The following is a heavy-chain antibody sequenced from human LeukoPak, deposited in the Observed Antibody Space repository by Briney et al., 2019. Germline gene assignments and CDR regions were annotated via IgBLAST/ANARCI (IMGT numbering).Heavy chain of an antibody. CDR2: IYDTGIT. V-gene: IGHV4-59*01. Sequence: SETLSLTCTVSGGSISGYYWSWIRQPPGKGLEWIGYIYDTGITNYNPSLKSRVTISIDTSKNRFSLKLSSVTAADTAVYYCARETTLMGYSSGLGFNYWGQGTLVTVSS. J-gene: IGHJ4*02. CDR3: ARETTLMGYSSGLGFNY. CDR1: GGSISGYY. D-gene: IGHD6-19*01.